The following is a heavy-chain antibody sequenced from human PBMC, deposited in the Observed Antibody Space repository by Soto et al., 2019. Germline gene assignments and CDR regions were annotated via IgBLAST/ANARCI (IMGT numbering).Heavy chain of an antibody. Sequence: GGSLRLSCAASGFTFSTYSMNWVRQAPGKGLEWVSYISTTGSTIYYADSVKGRFTISRDNAKNSLYLQMTSLRAEDTAVYYCARYKGYCSGGSCYSYYSMDVWGKGTTVTVSS. J-gene: IGHJ6*03. CDR2: ISTTGSTI. D-gene: IGHD2-15*01. CDR3: ARYKGYCSGGSCYSYYSMDV. V-gene: IGHV3-48*01. CDR1: GFTFSTYS.